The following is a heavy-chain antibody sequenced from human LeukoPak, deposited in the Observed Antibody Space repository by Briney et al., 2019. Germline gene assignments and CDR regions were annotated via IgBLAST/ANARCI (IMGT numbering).Heavy chain of an antibody. CDR2: VNSDGTST. CDR1: GFTFSSYW. D-gene: IGHD2-21*01. J-gene: IGHJ4*02. CDR3: ARDLFGAYCGGTCPTPDY. V-gene: IGHV3-74*01. Sequence: PGGSLRLSCAASGFTFSSYWMFWVRQAPGKGLVWVSRVNSDGTSTNYADSVKGQFTVSRDNAKNTLYLQMNSLRVEDTAVYYCARDLFGAYCGGTCPTPDYWGQGTLVSVSS.